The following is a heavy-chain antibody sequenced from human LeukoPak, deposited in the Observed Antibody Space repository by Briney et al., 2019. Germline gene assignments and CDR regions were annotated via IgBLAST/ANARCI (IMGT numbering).Heavy chain of an antibody. CDR3: ARHYDILTGYYQTDAFDI. J-gene: IGHJ3*02. CDR2: IYHSGST. V-gene: IGHV4-4*02. Sequence: SETLSLTCTVSGGSISSSNWWSWVRQPPGKGLEWIGEIYHSGSTNYNPSLKSRVTISVDKSKNQFSLKLSSVTAADTAVYYCARHYDILTGYYQTDAFDIWGQGTMVTVSS. D-gene: IGHD3-9*01. CDR1: GGSISSSNW.